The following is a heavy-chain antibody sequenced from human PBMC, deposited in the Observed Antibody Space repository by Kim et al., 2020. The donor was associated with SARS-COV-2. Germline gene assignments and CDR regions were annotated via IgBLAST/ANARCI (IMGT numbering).Heavy chain of an antibody. J-gene: IGHJ4*01. CDR3: AGDLTGANDY. D-gene: IGHD3-10*01. V-gene: IGHV3-74*01. Sequence: SDADSVKIRCAISRDNAKNTLDLLMNSVRAEDTAVYYCAGDLTGANDYWGHGTLVTVSS.